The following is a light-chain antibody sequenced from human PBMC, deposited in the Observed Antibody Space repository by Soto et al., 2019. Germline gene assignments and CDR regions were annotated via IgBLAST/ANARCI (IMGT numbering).Light chain of an antibody. V-gene: IGLV2-23*02. CDR2: EVS. J-gene: IGLJ2*01. CDR3: CSYGGSRTL. Sequence: QSALTQPASVSGSPGQSITISCTGTSSDVGSYNLVSWYQQHPGKAPKLMIYEVSKRPSGVSDRFSGSKSGNTASLTISGLQAEDEADYYCCSYGGSRTLFGGGTKLTVL. CDR1: SSDVGSYNL.